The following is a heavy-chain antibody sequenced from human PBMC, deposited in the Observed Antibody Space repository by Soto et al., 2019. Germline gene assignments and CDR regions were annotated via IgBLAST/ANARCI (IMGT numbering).Heavy chain of an antibody. Sequence: PSETLSLTCTVSGGSISSYYWSWIRQPPRKGLEWVGYINYSGSTNYNPSLKSRVTISVDTSKNQFSLKLTSVTAADTAVYYCARQGHDFWSGFLFDYWGQGTLVTVSS. CDR3: ARQGHDFWSGFLFDY. V-gene: IGHV4-59*08. J-gene: IGHJ4*02. CDR2: INYSGST. CDR1: GGSISSYY. D-gene: IGHD3-3*01.